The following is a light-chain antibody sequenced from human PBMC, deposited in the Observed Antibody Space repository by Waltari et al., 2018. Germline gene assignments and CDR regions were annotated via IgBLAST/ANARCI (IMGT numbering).Light chain of an antibody. CDR3: SSYTSSSPPLYV. CDR2: EVS. CDR1: SSDVGGYNY. J-gene: IGLJ1*01. V-gene: IGLV2-14*01. Sequence: QSALTQPASVSGSPGQSITISCTGTSSDVGGYNYASWYQQHPGKAPKRMIYEVSNRPSGFSNRFSGSKSGNTASLTISGLQAEDEADYYCSSYTSSSPPLYVFGTGTKVTVL.